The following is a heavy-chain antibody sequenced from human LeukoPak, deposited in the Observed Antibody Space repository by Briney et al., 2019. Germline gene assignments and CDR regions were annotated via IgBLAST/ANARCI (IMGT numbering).Heavy chain of an antibody. D-gene: IGHD2-2*01. V-gene: IGHV3-74*01. CDR2: INSDGSST. CDR1: GSTLSSYW. J-gene: IGHJ6*02. Sequence: PGGSLRLSCAASGSTLSSYWMHWVRQAPGKGLVWVSRINSDGSSTSYGDSVKGRFTISRDNAKSTLYLQMNSLRAEDTAVYYCARGPQRGAAANYYGMDVWGPGTTVTVS. CDR3: ARGPQRGAAANYYGMDV.